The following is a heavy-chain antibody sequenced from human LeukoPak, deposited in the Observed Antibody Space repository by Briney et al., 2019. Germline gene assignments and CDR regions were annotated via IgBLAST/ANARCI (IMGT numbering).Heavy chain of an antibody. CDR3: ARGVPHDFWSGYYYYYYGMDV. J-gene: IGHJ6*02. V-gene: IGHV1-8*01. CDR1: GYTFTSYD. D-gene: IGHD3-3*01. CDR2: MNPNSGNT. Sequence: VASVKVSCKASGYTFTSYDINWVRQATGQGLEWMGWMNPNSGNTGYAQKFQGRVTMTRNTSISTAYMELSSLRSEDTAVYYCARGVPHDFWSGYYYYYYGMDVWGQGTTVTVSS.